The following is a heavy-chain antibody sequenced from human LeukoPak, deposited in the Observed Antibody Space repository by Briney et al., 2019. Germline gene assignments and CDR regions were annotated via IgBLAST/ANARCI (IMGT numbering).Heavy chain of an antibody. CDR2: IRSKVNSYAT. D-gene: IGHD3-22*01. Sequence: GGSLRLSCAASGFSFSGSAMHWVRQASGKGLEWVGRIRSKVNSYATAYAASVRGRFTISRDDSKNTAYLQMNSLKAEDTAVYYCTSYYDPQDYYYYNMDVWGQGTTVTVSS. J-gene: IGHJ6*02. V-gene: IGHV3-73*01. CDR1: GFSFSGSA. CDR3: TSYYDPQDYYYYNMDV.